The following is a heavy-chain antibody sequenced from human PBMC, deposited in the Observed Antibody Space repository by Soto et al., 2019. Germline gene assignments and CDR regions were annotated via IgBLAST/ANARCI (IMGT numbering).Heavy chain of an antibody. CDR2: IYYSGST. CDR3: ARVAEQWLVQGYYFDY. V-gene: IGHV4-30-4*01. Sequence: SETLSLTCTVAGGSIRSGDYYWRWNRQPPGKGLEWIGYIYYSGSTYYNPSLKSRVTISVDTSKNQFSLKLSSVTAADTAVYYCARVAEQWLVQGYYFDYWGQGTLVTVSS. J-gene: IGHJ4*02. CDR1: GGSIRSGDYY. D-gene: IGHD6-19*01.